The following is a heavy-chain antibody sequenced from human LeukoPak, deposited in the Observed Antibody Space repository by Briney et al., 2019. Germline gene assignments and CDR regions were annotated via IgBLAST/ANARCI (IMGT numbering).Heavy chain of an antibody. CDR1: GFTFSDYY. CDR3: ARVVTGSFDI. J-gene: IGHJ3*02. Sequence: GGSLRLSCAASGFTFSDYYMSYIRQAPGKGLEWLSYISTSGSVTYYADSVKGRFTISRDNANNSLHLQMNSLRAEDTALYYCARVVTGSFDIWGQGTMVTVSS. CDR2: ISTSGSVT. D-gene: IGHD2-21*02. V-gene: IGHV3-11*01.